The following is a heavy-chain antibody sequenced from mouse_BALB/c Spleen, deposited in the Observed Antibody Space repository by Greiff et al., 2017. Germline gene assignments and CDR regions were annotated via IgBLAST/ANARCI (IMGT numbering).Heavy chain of an antibody. D-gene: IGHD1-1*01. CDR3: ARQYYYGSSYWFAY. Sequence: VQLQQSGAELARPGASVKLSCKASGYTFTSYWMQWVKQRPGQGLEWIGAIYPGDGDTRYTQKFKGKATLTAEKSSSTAYMQLSSLASEDSAVYYCARQYYYGSSYWFAYWGQGTLVTVSA. V-gene: IGHV1-87*01. CDR1: GYTFTSYW. J-gene: IGHJ3*01. CDR2: IYPGDGDT.